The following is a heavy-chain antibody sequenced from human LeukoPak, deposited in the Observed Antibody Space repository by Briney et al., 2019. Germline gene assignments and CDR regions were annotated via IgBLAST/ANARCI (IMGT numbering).Heavy chain of an antibody. CDR2: IDYSGST. Sequence: SETLSLTCTVSGVSISDYYWSWIRQPPGKGLEWIGYIDYSGSTNYNPSLQSRVSISLDTPKNQLSLKLSSVTAADTAVYYCAGRSRSAWYYDSWGQGTLVTVSS. V-gene: IGHV4-59*01. D-gene: IGHD6-19*01. J-gene: IGHJ4*02. CDR3: AGRSRSAWYYDS. CDR1: GVSISDYY.